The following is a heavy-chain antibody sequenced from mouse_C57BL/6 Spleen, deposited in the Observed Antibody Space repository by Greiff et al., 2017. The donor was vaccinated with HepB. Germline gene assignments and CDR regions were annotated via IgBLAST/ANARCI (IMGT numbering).Heavy chain of an antibody. CDR3: ASSRALTGTLGYFDV. V-gene: IGHV1-69*01. Sequence: VQLQQPGAELVMPGASVKLSCKASGYTFTSYWMHWVKQRPGQGLEWIGEIDPSDSYTNYNQKFKGKSTLTVDKSSSTAYMQLSSLTSEDSAVYYCASSRALTGTLGYFDVWGTGTTVTVSS. D-gene: IGHD4-1*01. CDR2: IDPSDSYT. J-gene: IGHJ1*03. CDR1: GYTFTSYW.